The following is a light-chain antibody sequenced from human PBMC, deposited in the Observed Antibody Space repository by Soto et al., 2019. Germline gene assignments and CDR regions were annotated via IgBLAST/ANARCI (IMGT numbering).Light chain of an antibody. V-gene: IGKV3-20*01. CDR2: GAS. J-gene: IGKJ1*01. CDR1: QSVSSSY. Sequence: IVLTQSPGTLSLSPGERATLSCRTSQSVSSSYLAWYQQKPGQAPSLLIYGASTRATGIPYRFSGSGSGTDFTLTISRLEPEDFAVYYCQQYGTSFWTFGQGTKVEVK. CDR3: QQYGTSFWT.